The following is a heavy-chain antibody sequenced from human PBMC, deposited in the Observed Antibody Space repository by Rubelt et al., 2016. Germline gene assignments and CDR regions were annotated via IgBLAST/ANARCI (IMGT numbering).Heavy chain of an antibody. J-gene: IGHJ4*02. CDR3: AKAAYGYGDYPPFDY. Sequence: GWVSAISGSGGSTYYADSVKGRFTISRDNSKNTLYLQMNSLRAEDTAVYYCAKAAYGYGDYPPFDYWGQGTLVTVSS. CDR2: ISGSGGST. V-gene: IGHV3-23*01. D-gene: IGHD4-17*01.